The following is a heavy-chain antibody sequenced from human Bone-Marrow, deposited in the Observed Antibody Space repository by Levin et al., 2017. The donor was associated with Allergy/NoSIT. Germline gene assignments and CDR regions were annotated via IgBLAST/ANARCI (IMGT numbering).Heavy chain of an antibody. J-gene: IGHJ3*02. CDR3: ARRNCTSVTCYSSAFDI. D-gene: IGHD2-2*01. CDR1: GYSFTTYW. V-gene: IGHV5-51*01. CDR2: ISPGDSGT. Sequence: GESLKISCEGSGYSFTTYWIGWVRQMPGKGLEWMGMISPGDSGTRYSPSFQGQVRISADKSLSTAYLQWRSLKASDTAMYYCARRNCTSVTCYSSAFDIWGQGTMVTVSS.